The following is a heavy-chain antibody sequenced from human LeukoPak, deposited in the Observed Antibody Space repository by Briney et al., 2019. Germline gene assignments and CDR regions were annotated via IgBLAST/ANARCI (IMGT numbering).Heavy chain of an antibody. CDR2: ISGDGSRT. Sequence: PGGSLRLSCAASGFTFSSNWMHWVRQAPGKGLVWVSRISGDGSRTDYADSVKGRFTISRDNAKNSLYLQMNSLRAEDTALYYCARAVAGTRGPFDYWGQGTLVTVSS. CDR1: GFTFSSNW. D-gene: IGHD6-19*01. V-gene: IGHV3-74*01. CDR3: ARAVAGTRGPFDY. J-gene: IGHJ4*02.